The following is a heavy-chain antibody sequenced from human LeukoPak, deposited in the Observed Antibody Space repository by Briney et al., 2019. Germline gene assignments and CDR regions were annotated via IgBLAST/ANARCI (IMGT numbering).Heavy chain of an antibody. V-gene: IGHV3-21*01. D-gene: IGHD4-11*01. CDR2: SSGSGAYI. CDR3: ARDLYGNYALDY. J-gene: IGHJ4*02. Sequence: GGSLRLSCAASGFTFSSYAMNWVRQAPGKGLEWVSSSSGSGAYIYYADSVKGRFTISRDNAKNSLYLQMNSLRAEDTAMYYCARDLYGNYALDYWGQGILVTVSS. CDR1: GFTFSSYA.